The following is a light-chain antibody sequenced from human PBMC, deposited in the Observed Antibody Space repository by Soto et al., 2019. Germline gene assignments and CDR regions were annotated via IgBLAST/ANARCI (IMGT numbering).Light chain of an antibody. J-gene: IGKJ1*01. CDR3: QQYNSFPGT. V-gene: IGKV1-5*03. CDR2: RTS. CDR1: QTIGTW. Sequence: DIQMTQSPSTLSASVGDRVTITCRASQTIGTWLAWYQQKPGKAPKLLISRTSTLESGVPSRFSGSGSGTEFTLTISSRQPDDFATYHCQQYNSFPGTFGHGTKVE.